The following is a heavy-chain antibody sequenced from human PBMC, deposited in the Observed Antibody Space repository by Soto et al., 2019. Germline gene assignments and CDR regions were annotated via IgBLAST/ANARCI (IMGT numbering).Heavy chain of an antibody. CDR2: IYSGGST. CDR1: IFTLSSNY. Sequence: PGGSLTLSCAASIFTLSSNYMSWVRQAPGKGLEWVSVIYSGGSTYYADSVKGRFTISRDNSKNTLYLQMNSLRAEDTAVYYCARNRSLSGYFYYYGMDVWGQGTTVTVSS. J-gene: IGHJ6*02. CDR3: ARNRSLSGYFYYYGMDV. V-gene: IGHV3-53*01. D-gene: IGHD3-22*01.